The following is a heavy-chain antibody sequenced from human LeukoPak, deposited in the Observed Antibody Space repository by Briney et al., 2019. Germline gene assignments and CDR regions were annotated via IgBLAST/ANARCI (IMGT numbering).Heavy chain of an antibody. CDR1: GGSFSGYY. V-gene: IGHV4-34*01. CDR3: TTYGDQQDY. Sequence: SETLSLTCAVYGGSFSGYYWSWIRQPPGKGLEWIGEVNHSGSTNYNPSLKGRVTISVDTSKNQFSLKLSSVTAADTAVYYCTTYGDQQDYWGQGTLVTVSS. J-gene: IGHJ4*02. CDR2: VNHSGST. D-gene: IGHD4-17*01.